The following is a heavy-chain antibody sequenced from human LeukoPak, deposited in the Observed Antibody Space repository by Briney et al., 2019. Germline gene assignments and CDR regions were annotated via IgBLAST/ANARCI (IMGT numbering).Heavy chain of an antibody. D-gene: IGHD5-12*01. V-gene: IGHV3-23*01. CDR2: ISGSGGST. J-gene: IGHJ4*02. Sequence: GGSLRLSCAASGFTFNNYAMNWVRQAPGKGLEWVSGISGSGGSTDYADSVRGRFTISRDNSKNTLYLQMNSLRAEDAAVYYCAKDLRGYDRPSDYWGQGTLVTVSS. CDR1: GFTFNNYA. CDR3: AKDLRGYDRPSDY.